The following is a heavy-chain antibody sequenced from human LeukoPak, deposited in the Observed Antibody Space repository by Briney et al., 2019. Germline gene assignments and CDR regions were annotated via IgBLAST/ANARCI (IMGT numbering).Heavy chain of an antibody. CDR1: GFTLSCYL. CDR3: ARQDPIDYYYGMDV. Sequence: GSLRLSCAASGFTLSCYLMNWVRLAPGKGLEWVANIKQDGSEKYYVDSVKGRFTISRDNAKNSLYLQMNSLRAEDTAVYYCARQDPIDYYYGMDVWGQGTTVTVSS. V-gene: IGHV3-7*01. CDR2: IKQDGSEK. J-gene: IGHJ6*02.